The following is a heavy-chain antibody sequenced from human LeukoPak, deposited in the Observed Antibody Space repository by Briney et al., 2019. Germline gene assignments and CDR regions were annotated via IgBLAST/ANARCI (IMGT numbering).Heavy chain of an antibody. CDR1: GGSFSGYS. V-gene: IGHV4-34*01. J-gene: IGHJ4*02. Sequence: SETLSLTCAVYGGSFSGYSWSWIRQPPGKGLEWIGEINHSGSTNYNPSPKSRVTISVDTYKNQFSLQLSSVTVADTAVYYCARAHSSGYLVYFDYWGQGSLVTVSS. D-gene: IGHD3-22*01. CDR3: ARAHSSGYLVYFDY. CDR2: INHSGST.